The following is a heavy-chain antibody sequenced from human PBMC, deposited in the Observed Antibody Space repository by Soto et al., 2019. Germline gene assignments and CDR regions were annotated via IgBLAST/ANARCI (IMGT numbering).Heavy chain of an antibody. CDR2: ISGSGGST. CDR3: AKDLLWRLVLDY. Sequence: EVQLLESGGGLVQPGGSLRLSCAASGFTFSSYARSWVRRAPGRGLEWVSAISGSGGSTYYADSVKGRFTISRDNSKNTLYLQMNSLRAEDTAVYYCAKDLLWRLVLDYWGQGTLVTVSS. V-gene: IGHV3-23*01. J-gene: IGHJ4*02. D-gene: IGHD6-19*01. CDR1: GFTFSSYA.